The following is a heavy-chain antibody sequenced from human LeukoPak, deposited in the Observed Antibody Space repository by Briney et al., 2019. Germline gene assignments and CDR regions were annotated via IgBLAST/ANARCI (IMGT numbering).Heavy chain of an antibody. J-gene: IGHJ4*02. V-gene: IGHV3-23*01. CDR2: IGDTT. D-gene: IGHD3-3*01. CDR3: AKGGNYDPFDY. CDR1: GFTFSTYA. Sequence: GGSLRLSCAASGFTFSTYAMSWVRQAPGKGLEWVSAIGDTTYYADSVKGRFTISRDNSKNTLYLQMNSLRAEDTAVYYCAKGGNYDPFDYWGQGTLVTVSS.